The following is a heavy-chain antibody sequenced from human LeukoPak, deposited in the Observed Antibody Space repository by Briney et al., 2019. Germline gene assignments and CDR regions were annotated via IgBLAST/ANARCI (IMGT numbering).Heavy chain of an antibody. Sequence: NPSETLSLTCTVSGGSISSYYWSWIRQPPGKGLEWIGYIYYSGSTNYNPSLKSRVTISVDTSKNQFSLKLSSVTAADTAVYYCARGLLWPYYFDYWGQGTLVTVSS. CDR1: GGSISSYY. J-gene: IGHJ4*02. CDR3: ARGLLWPYYFDY. CDR2: IYYSGST. V-gene: IGHV4-59*01. D-gene: IGHD2-2*01.